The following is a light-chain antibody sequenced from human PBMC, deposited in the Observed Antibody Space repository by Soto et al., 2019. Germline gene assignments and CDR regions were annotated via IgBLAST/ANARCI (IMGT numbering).Light chain of an antibody. CDR1: QSVSSN. CDR3: QQYNNWPRT. CDR2: GAY. Sequence: EIVMTQSPATLSVSPGQSATLSCRASQSVSSNLAWYQQKPGQAPRLLIYGAYTRATGITDRFSGSGSGTEFTLTISSLQSEDFAVYYCQQYNNWPRTFGQGTKVEIK. V-gene: IGKV3D-15*01. J-gene: IGKJ1*01.